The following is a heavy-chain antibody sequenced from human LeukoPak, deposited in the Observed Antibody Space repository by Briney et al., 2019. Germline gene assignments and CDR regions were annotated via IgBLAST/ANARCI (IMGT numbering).Heavy chain of an antibody. J-gene: IGHJ4*02. CDR3: AKSNYGDYPYYFDY. D-gene: IGHD4-17*01. CDR2: ISGSGGST. CDR1: GFTFSSYA. V-gene: IGHV3-23*01. Sequence: GGSLRLSCAASGFTFSSYAMSCVRQGPGKGLGWVSAISGSGGSTYYADSVKGRFTISRDNSKNTLYLQMNSLRAEDTAVYYCAKSNYGDYPYYFDYWGQGTLVTVSS.